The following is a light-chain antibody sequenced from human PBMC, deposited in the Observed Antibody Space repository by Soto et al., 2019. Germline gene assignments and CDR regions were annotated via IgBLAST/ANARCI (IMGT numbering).Light chain of an antibody. Sequence: EIVLTQSPGTLSLSPGESATLSCRASQSVSSSQVAWYQQKPGQAPRLLIYGASSRATGMPDRFSGVGSETDFTLTISRLEPEDFAVYYCQQYDKSPHTFGQGTKLEIK. CDR2: GAS. J-gene: IGKJ2*01. CDR3: QQYDKSPHT. V-gene: IGKV3-20*01. CDR1: QSVSSSQ.